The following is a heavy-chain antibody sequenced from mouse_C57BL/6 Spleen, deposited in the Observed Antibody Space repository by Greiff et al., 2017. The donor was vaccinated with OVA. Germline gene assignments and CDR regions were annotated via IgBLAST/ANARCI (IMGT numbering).Heavy chain of an antibody. CDR1: GYTFPSYW. CDR2: INPSSGYT. Sequence: VQLQESGAELAKPGASVKLSCKASGYTFPSYWMHWVKQRPGQGLEWIGYINPSSGYTKYNQKFKDKATLTADKSSSTAYMQLSSLTYEDSAVYYCARGESVAGSYWYFDVWGTGTTVTVSS. J-gene: IGHJ1*03. D-gene: IGHD1-3*01. V-gene: IGHV1-7*01. CDR3: ARGESVAGSYWYFDV.